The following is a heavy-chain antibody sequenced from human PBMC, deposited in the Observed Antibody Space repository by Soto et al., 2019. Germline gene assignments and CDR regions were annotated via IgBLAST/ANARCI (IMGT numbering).Heavy chain of an antibody. CDR2: IHHSGST. V-gene: IGHV4-59*01. CDR1: AGSISSNY. CDR3: TIGACWTTDY. D-gene: IGHD1-1*01. J-gene: IGHJ4*02. Sequence: QVQLQESGPGLVRPSETLSLTCTVSAGSISSNYWNWIRQAPGKGLEWIGLIHHSGSTNYNPSLKSRGTISLDTSKNQLSLKLRSVTAADTAVYYCTIGACWTTDYWGQGTLVIVSS.